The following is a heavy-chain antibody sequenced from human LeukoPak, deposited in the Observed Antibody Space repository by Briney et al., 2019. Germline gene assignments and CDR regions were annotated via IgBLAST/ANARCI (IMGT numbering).Heavy chain of an antibody. J-gene: IGHJ4*02. V-gene: IGHV1-69*04. CDR2: IIPILGIA. D-gene: IGHD6-13*01. CDR3: ARDSPYGSAAGTDFDY. CDR1: GGTFSSYA. Sequence: SVKVSCKASGGTFSSYAISWVRQAPGQGLEWMGRIIPILGIANYAQKFQGRVTITADKSTSTAYMELSSLRSEDTAVYYCARDSPYGSAAGTDFDYWGQGTLVTVSS.